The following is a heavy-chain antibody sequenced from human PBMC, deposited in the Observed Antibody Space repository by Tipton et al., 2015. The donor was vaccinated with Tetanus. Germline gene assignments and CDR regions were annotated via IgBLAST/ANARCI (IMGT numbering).Heavy chain of an antibody. CDR3: ARRSYCTSTRCFDAFDL. D-gene: IGHD2-8*01. Sequence: TLSLTCTVSGGSISDKKYYWGWIRQPPGKGLEWIGKITYSRATNYNSSLKSRVTISLDTSTSQFSLSLTSATAADTAVYFCARRSYCTSTRCFDAFDLWGPGTRVTVSS. J-gene: IGHJ3*01. CDR2: ITYSRAT. CDR1: GGSISDKKYY. V-gene: IGHV4-61*05.